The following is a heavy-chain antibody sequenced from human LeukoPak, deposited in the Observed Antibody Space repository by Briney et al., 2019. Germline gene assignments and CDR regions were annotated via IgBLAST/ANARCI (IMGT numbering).Heavy chain of an antibody. CDR2: IKQDGTEK. Sequence: GGSLRLSCAASGFSFTTYWMSWVRQAPGKGLEWVVNIKQDGTEKYYVDSVKGRFTISRDNAKNSLYLQVSSLRVEDTAVYYCARLAKYFYGSETYYFFEHWGQGTPVTASS. CDR3: ARLAKYFYGSETYYFFEH. J-gene: IGHJ4*02. V-gene: IGHV3-7*01. CDR1: GFSFTTYW. D-gene: IGHD3-10*01.